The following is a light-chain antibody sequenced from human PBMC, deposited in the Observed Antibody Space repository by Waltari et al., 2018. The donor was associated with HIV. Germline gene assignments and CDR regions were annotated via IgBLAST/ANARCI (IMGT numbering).Light chain of an antibody. Sequence: QSVLTQPPSASGTPGQSVTISCSGSNPTIGDYPVNWYHQVPGTAPKLVIYANNQRPAGVPARFSGSQSGTSASLAISGLRSEDEGYYYCAAWDDTLYGLFGGGTKLTVL. J-gene: IGLJ2*01. V-gene: IGLV1-44*01. CDR3: AAWDDTLYGL. CDR2: ANN. CDR1: NPTIGDYP.